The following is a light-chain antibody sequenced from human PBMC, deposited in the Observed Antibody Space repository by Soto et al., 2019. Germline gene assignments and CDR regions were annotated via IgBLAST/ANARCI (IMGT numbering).Light chain of an antibody. J-gene: IGKJ4*01. CDR2: KAS. Sequence: DIQMNQSPSTLSASVGDRVTITCRASQSISTWLAWYQQKPGKAPKLLIYKASNLEDGVPSRFSGSGSGTEFTITISSLQPDDFATYYCQQYNTYPLTFGGGTTVEIK. CDR3: QQYNTYPLT. V-gene: IGKV1-5*03. CDR1: QSISTW.